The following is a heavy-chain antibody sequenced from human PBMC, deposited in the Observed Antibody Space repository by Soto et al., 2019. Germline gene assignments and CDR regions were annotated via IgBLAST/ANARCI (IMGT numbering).Heavy chain of an antibody. Sequence: EVQLLESGGGLVQPGGSLRLSCAASGFTFSSYAMSWVRQAPGKGLEWVSAISGSGGSTYYADSVKGRFTISRDNSKNTLYLQNHSLRVEDTAVYYGEKRGGYGYNWYFDLWGRGTLVTVSS. CDR2: ISGSGGST. V-gene: IGHV3-23*01. J-gene: IGHJ2*01. CDR3: EKRGGYGYNWYFDL. D-gene: IGHD5-18*01. CDR1: GFTFSSYA.